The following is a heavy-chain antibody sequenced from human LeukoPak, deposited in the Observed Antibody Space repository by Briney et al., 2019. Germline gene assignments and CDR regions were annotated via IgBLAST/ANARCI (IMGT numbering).Heavy chain of an antibody. J-gene: IGHJ4*02. CDR2: YDPEEGGI. D-gene: IGHD4-17*01. Sequence: ASVKVSCTVSGSTLAESSIHWLRQAPGKGLEWMGGYDPEEGGIIYAQKFLDRVTMTEDTSTSTAYMEVSSLRSDDTAVYFCAGDRGITVTKDFDYWGQGTQVTVSS. CDR3: AGDRGITVTKDFDY. CDR1: GSTLAESS. V-gene: IGHV1-24*01.